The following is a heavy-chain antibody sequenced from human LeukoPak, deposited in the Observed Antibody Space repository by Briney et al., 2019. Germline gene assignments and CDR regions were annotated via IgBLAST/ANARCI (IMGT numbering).Heavy chain of an antibody. D-gene: IGHD2-15*01. CDR3: ARDVSRYCSGGSCSY. CDR2: IWYDGSNK. V-gene: IGHV3-33*01. J-gene: IGHJ4*02. CDR1: GFTFSSYG. Sequence: GGSLRLSCAASGFTFSSYGMHWVRQAPGKGLEWVAVIWYDGSNKYYADSVKSRFTISRDNSKNTLYLQMNSLRAEDTVVYYCARDVSRYCSGGSCSYWGQGTLVTVSS.